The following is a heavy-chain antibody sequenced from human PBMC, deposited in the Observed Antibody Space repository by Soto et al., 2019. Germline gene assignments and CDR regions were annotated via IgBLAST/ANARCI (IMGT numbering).Heavy chain of an antibody. CDR2: ISGHNGNT. CDR1: GYTFTTYG. D-gene: IGHD3-22*01. Sequence: QVQLVQSGAEVKKPGASVKVSCKASGYTFTTYGISWVRQAPGQGLEWMGWISGHNGNTNHAQSLQGRVTMTTDTSTNTAYMELRSLRSDDTAVYYCARHRFNYYDNSVYYYFDYWGQGTLVTVSS. CDR3: ARHRFNYYDNSVYYYFDY. V-gene: IGHV1-18*04. J-gene: IGHJ4*02.